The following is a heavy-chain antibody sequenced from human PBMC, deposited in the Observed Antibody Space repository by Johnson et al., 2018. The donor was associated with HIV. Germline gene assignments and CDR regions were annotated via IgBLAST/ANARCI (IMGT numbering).Heavy chain of an antibody. CDR2: ISYDGSNK. CDR1: GFTFSSYA. J-gene: IGHJ3*02. CDR3: ARGQGRWLQLYHASDI. V-gene: IGHV3-30-3*01. Sequence: QVQLVESGGGVVQPGRSLRLSCAASGFTFSSYAMHWVRQAPGKGLEWVAVISYDGSNKYYADSVKGRFTISRDNSKNTLYVQMSSLRAEDTAVYYCARGQGRWLQLYHASDIWGQGTMVTVSS. D-gene: IGHD5-24*01.